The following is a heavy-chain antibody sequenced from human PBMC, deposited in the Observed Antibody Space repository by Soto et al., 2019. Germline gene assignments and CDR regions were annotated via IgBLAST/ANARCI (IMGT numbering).Heavy chain of an antibody. D-gene: IGHD6-19*01. J-gene: IGHJ4*02. CDR3: ARGRSNGWYGSHED. CDR1: GVSIKYYY. V-gene: IGHV4-59*01. Sequence: SETLSLTCNVSGVSIKYYYWSWILQSPGKGLEWIGNFYYSATTNYNPSLKSRVTISVDTSKNQFSLILSSVTAADTAVYYCARGRSNGWYGSHEDWGQGARVNVAS. CDR2: FYYSATT.